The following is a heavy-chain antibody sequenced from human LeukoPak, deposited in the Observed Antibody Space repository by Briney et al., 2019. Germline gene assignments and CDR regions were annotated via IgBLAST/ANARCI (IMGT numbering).Heavy chain of an antibody. V-gene: IGHV3-30*02. CDR2: IRYDGSDK. CDR3: AKDWGNGYSYGGLDY. Sequence: GGSLRLSCAASGFTFSSYGMHWVRQAPGKGLEWVAFIRYDGSDKYYADSVKGRFTISRDNAKNSLYLQMNSLRAEDMALYYCAKDWGNGYSYGGLDYWGQGTLVTVSS. D-gene: IGHD5-18*01. J-gene: IGHJ4*02. CDR1: GFTFSSYG.